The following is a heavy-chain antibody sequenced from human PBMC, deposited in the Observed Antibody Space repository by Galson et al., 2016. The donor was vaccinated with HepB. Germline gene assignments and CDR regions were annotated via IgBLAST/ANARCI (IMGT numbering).Heavy chain of an antibody. CDR2: LNPKSGNT. Sequence: SVKVSCKASGYTLTSYDIDWVRQATGQGLEWMGWLNPKSGNTAYAQRFQGRFIMTRDTSINTAYMELSSLTPEATAVYYCASISGGWFDSWGQGTLVTVSS. D-gene: IGHD3-3*01. CDR3: ASISGGWFDS. J-gene: IGHJ5*01. V-gene: IGHV1-8*02. CDR1: GYTLTSYD.